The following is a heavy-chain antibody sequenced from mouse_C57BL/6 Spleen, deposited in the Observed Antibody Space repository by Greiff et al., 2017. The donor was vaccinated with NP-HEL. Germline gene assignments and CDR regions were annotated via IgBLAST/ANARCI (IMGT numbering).Heavy chain of an antibody. D-gene: IGHD1-1*01. Sequence: EVKLVESGGGLVQPGGSLKLSCAASGFTFSDYYMYWVRQTPEKRLEWVAYISNGGGSTYYPDTVKGRFTISRDNAKNTLYLQMSRLKSEDTAMYYCARPITTVVATGAMDYWGQGTSVTVSS. CDR1: GFTFSDYY. CDR3: ARPITTVVATGAMDY. V-gene: IGHV5-12*01. CDR2: ISNGGGST. J-gene: IGHJ4*01.